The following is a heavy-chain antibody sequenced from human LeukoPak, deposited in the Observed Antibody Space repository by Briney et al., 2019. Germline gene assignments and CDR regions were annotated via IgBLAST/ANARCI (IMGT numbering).Heavy chain of an antibody. CDR3: AREASSGYYYFY. D-gene: IGHD3-22*01. J-gene: IGHJ4*02. CDR1: GFTFSSYA. V-gene: IGHV3-30-3*01. CDR2: ISHDGSNK. Sequence: PGGSLRLSCAASGFTFSSYAMHWVRQAPGKGLEWVAVISHDGSNKYYADSVKGRFTISRDNSKNTLYLQMNSLRAEDTAVYYCAREASSGYYYFYWGQGTLVTVSS.